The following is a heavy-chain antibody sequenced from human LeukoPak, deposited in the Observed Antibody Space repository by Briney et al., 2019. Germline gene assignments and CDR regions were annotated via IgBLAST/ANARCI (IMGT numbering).Heavy chain of an antibody. CDR1: GYTFTTYY. CDR3: ARDRDYDILTGPQY. CDR2: ISPSGAST. Sequence: ASVKVSCKASGYTFTTYYMHWVRQAPGQGLEWMGSISPSGASTNYAQKFQGRVTMTRDTSTSTVYMELSSLRSEDTAVYYCARDRDYDILTGPQYWGQGTLVAVSS. V-gene: IGHV1-46*01. J-gene: IGHJ4*02. D-gene: IGHD3-9*01.